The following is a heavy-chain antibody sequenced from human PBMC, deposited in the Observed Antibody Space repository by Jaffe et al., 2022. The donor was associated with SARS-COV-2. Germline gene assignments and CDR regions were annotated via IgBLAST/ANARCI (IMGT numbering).Heavy chain of an antibody. V-gene: IGHV4-61*02. CDR1: GGSISSGSYY. Sequence: QVQLQESGPGLVKPSQTLSLTCTVSGGSISSGSYYWSWIRQPAGKGLEWIGRIYTSGSTNYNPSLKSRVTISVDTSKNQFSLKLSSVTAADTAVYYCARAASKSRDGYADNWFDPWGQGTLVTVSS. D-gene: IGHD5-12*01. CDR2: IYTSGST. J-gene: IGHJ5*02. CDR3: ARAASKSRDGYADNWFDP.